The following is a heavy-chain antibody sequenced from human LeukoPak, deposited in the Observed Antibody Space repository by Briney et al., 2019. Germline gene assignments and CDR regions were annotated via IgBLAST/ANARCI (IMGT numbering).Heavy chain of an antibody. D-gene: IGHD2-2*01. Sequence: NPGGSLRLSCAASGFTVSSNYMSWVRQAPGKGLEWVGRIKSKIDGGTTDYAAPVKGRFTISRDDSRNTVYLEMSSLKMEDTAVYYCTTEVVVGYWGQGTLVTVSS. J-gene: IGHJ4*02. CDR3: TTEVVVGY. CDR2: IKSKIDGGTT. V-gene: IGHV3-15*01. CDR1: GFTVSSNY.